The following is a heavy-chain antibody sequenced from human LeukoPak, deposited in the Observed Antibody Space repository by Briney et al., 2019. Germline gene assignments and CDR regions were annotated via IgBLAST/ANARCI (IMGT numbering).Heavy chain of an antibody. CDR1: GFTFSDYY. Sequence: GSLRLSCAASGFTFSDYYMSWIRQAPGKGLEWVSYISSSGSTIYYADSVKGRFTISRDNAKNSLYLQMNSLRAEDTAVYYCASGYDSSGYYYPGGFSFDYWGQGTLVTVSS. V-gene: IGHV3-11*01. J-gene: IGHJ4*02. D-gene: IGHD3-22*01. CDR2: ISSSGSTI. CDR3: ASGYDSSGYYYPGGFSFDY.